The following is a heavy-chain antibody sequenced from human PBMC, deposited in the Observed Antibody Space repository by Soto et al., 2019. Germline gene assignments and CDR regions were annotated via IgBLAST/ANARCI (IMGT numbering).Heavy chain of an antibody. CDR3: ASGQKYSAYVFDY. J-gene: IGHJ4*02. V-gene: IGHV1-18*01. D-gene: IGHD5-12*01. CDR1: GYTFTSYG. CDR2: ISAYNGNA. Sequence: QVQLVQSGAEVKKPGASVKVSCKASGYTFTSYGISWVRQAPGQGLEWMGWISAYNGNANYAQKPXXRXSLTTDQSTTTAYMELRSLRSDDTAVYYCASGQKYSAYVFDYWGQGTLVTVSS.